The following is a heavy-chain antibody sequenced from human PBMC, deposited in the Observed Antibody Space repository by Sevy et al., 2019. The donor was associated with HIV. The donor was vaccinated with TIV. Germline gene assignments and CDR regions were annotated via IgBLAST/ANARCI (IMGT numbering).Heavy chain of an antibody. J-gene: IGHJ4*02. CDR3: TRGGGYYISGSL. CDR1: GGSISNSY. CDR2: IYYSGST. V-gene: IGHV4-59*01. D-gene: IGHD3-10*01. Sequence: TLSLTCTVSGGSISNSYWSWIRQPPGKGLEWMGYIYYSGSTNYNPSLKSRVTMSIDTSKNQFSLNLSSVTAADTAVYYCTRGGGYYISGSLWGQGTLVTVSS.